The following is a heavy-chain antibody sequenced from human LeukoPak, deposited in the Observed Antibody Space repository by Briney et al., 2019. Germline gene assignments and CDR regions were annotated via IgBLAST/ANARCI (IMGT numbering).Heavy chain of an antibody. CDR2: ISAYNGNT. J-gene: IGHJ3*02. Sequence: ASVKVSCKASGYTFTSYGISWVRQAPGQGLEWMGWISAYNGNTNYAQKLQGRVTMTTDTSTSTAYMELRSLRSDDTAVYYCARGELLKPYYDAFDIWGRGTMVTVSS. V-gene: IGHV1-18*01. CDR1: GYTFTSYG. CDR3: ARGELLKPYYDAFDI. D-gene: IGHD1-26*01.